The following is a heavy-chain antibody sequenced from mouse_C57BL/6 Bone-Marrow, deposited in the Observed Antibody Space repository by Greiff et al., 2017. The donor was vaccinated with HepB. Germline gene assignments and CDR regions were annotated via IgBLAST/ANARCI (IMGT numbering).Heavy chain of an antibody. CDR1: GYTFTSYT. Sequence: VQLQQSGAELARPGASVKMSCKASGYTFTSYTMHWVKQRPGQGLEWIGYINPISGYTKYNQKFKDKATLTADKSSSTAYMQLSSLTSEDSAVYYCASMVTTWYFDVWGTGTTVTVSS. CDR2: INPISGYT. V-gene: IGHV1-4*01. D-gene: IGHD2-2*01. J-gene: IGHJ1*03. CDR3: ASMVTTWYFDV.